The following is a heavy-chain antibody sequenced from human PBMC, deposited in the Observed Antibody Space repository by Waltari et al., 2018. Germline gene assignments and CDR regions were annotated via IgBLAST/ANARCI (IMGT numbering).Heavy chain of an antibody. CDR1: GGTFSSYA. J-gene: IGHJ6*02. Sequence: QVQLVQSGAEVKKPGSSVKVSCKASGGTFSSYAITWVRQAPGRGLEWMGGIIPILDIANYAQKLHGRVMITADKSTTTVYMELSSLTSEDTAVYYCARGDGDALGYYNMDVWGQGTTVTVSS. CDR3: ARGDGDALGYYNMDV. CDR2: IIPILDIA. D-gene: IGHD4-17*01. V-gene: IGHV1-69*10.